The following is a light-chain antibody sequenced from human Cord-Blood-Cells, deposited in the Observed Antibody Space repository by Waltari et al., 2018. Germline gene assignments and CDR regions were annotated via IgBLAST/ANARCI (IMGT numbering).Light chain of an antibody. V-gene: IGLV2-23*01. CDR3: CSYAGSSTWV. CDR1: TSDFGRYNL. J-gene: IGLJ3*02. CDR2: EGS. Sequence: QPALTQPASVSRSPGQSVTISCSGTTSDFGRYNLVSWYQQHPGKAPKHMIYEGSKRPSGVSKRFSGSKSGNTASLTISGLQAEDEADYYCCSYAGSSTWVFGGGTKLTVL.